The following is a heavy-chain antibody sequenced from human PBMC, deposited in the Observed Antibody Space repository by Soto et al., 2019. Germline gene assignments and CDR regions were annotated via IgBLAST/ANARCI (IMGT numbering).Heavy chain of an antibody. CDR2: IYPDDSDT. CDR1: GYTFTTYW. Sequence: ESLKISCKASGYTFTTYWIGWVRQMPGKGLQWMGIIYPDDSDTRYSPSFQGQVTTSANKSIDTAYLQWSSLKASDTAMYYCARRDIMTGYVYFDYWGQGTLVXVSS. J-gene: IGHJ4*02. V-gene: IGHV5-51*01. D-gene: IGHD3-9*01. CDR3: ARRDIMTGYVYFDY.